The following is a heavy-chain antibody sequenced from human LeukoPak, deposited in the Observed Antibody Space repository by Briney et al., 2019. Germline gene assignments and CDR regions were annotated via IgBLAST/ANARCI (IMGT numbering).Heavy chain of an antibody. V-gene: IGHV3-74*01. D-gene: IGHD2/OR15-2a*01. CDR2: VNGDGSIA. J-gene: IGHJ4*02. CDR3: ARDFSTRESF. Sequence: GGSLRLSCAASGFTLSRYWVHWVRQAPGKGLVWVSRVNGDGSIANYADSVKGRFTISRDYAKNTVYLQMNSLTDEDTAVYYCARDFSTRESFWGQGTLVTVSS. CDR1: GFTLSRYW.